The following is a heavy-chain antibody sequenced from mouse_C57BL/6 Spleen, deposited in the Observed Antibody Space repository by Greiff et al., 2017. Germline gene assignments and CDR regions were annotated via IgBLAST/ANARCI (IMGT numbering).Heavy chain of an antibody. V-gene: IGHV5-9*01. D-gene: IGHD2-4*01. CDR2: ISGGGGNT. J-gene: IGHJ1*03. CDR3: AKDYDGYFDV. Sequence: EVQLVESGGGLVKPGGSLKLSCAASGFTFSSYTMSWVRQTPEKRLEWVATISGGGGNTYYPDSVKGRFTISRDNAKNTLYLQMSSLRSEDTALYYCAKDYDGYFDVWGTGTTVTVSS. CDR1: GFTFSSYT.